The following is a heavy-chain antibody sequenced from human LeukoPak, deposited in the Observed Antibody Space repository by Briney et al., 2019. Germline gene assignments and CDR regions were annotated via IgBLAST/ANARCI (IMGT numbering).Heavy chain of an antibody. CDR3: AKEWDGSGTRLGWFDP. J-gene: IGHJ5*02. D-gene: IGHD3-10*01. CDR2: ISGRGGVT. V-gene: IGHV3-23*01. Sequence: GGSLRLSCVGSGFTFGSYAMSWVRQAPGKGLEWVSLISGRGGVTYYADSVKGRFTISRDNSKNTLYLQMNSLRAEDTATYYCAKEWDGSGTRLGWFDPWGQGTLVTVSS. CDR1: GFTFGSYA.